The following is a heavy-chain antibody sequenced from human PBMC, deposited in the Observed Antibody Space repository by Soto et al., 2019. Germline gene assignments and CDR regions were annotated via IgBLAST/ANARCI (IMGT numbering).Heavy chain of an antibody. CDR2: IYYSGST. D-gene: IGHD3-9*01. CDR3: ARCFNYDILGCNWFDP. J-gene: IGHJ5*02. Sequence: SETLSLTCTVSGGSISSSSYYWGWIRQPPGKGLEWIGSIYYSGSTYYNPSLKSRVTISVDTSKNQFSLKLSSVTAADTAVYYCARCFNYDILGCNWFDPWGQGTLITVS. V-gene: IGHV4-39*07. CDR1: GGSISSSSYY.